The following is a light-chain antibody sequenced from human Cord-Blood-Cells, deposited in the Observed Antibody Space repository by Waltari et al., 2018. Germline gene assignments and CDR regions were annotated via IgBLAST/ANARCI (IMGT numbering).Light chain of an antibody. J-gene: IGKJ5*01. CDR3: QQYGSSPT. CDR1: QSVSSSY. V-gene: IGKV3-20*01. CDR2: GAS. Sequence: EIVLTQSPGTLSLSQGERATLSCRASQSVSSSYLAWYQQKPGQAPRLLIYGASSRATGIPDRFSGSGYGTDFTLTISRLEPEDFAVYYCQQYGSSPTFGQGTRLEIK.